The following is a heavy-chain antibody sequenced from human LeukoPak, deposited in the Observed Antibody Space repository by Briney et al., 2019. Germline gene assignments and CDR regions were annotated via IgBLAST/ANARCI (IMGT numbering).Heavy chain of an antibody. Sequence: GGTLRLSCAASGVTFSGYSRSWVRQASGKGLEWVSAISDSGVTTYYADSVKGRFTISRDNSKNMLYLQMNSLSAEDTAVYYCAKDQTYYYDSSGYKWGQGTLVTVSS. D-gene: IGHD3-22*01. V-gene: IGHV3-23*01. CDR1: GVTFSGYS. CDR3: AKDQTYYYDSSGYK. J-gene: IGHJ4*02. CDR2: ISDSGVTT.